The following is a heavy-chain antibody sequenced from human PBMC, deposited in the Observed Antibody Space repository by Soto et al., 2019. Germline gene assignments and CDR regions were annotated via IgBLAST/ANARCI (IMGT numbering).Heavy chain of an antibody. CDR2: ISHDGNNK. CDR1: GFTFNRHP. V-gene: IGHV3-30-3*01. CDR3: ARASGHIYATLHGPFDH. D-gene: IGHD2-8*01. J-gene: IGHJ4*02. Sequence: PGGSLRLSCAASGFTFNRHPLHWVRQAPGKGLEWVAVISHDGNNKYYADSVKGRFTISRDNSMNMLYLQMHGLRTEDTAIFYCARASGHIYATLHGPFDHWGQGAPVTVSS.